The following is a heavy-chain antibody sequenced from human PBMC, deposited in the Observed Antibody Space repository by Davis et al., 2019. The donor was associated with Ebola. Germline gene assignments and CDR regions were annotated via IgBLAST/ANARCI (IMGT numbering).Heavy chain of an antibody. Sequence: SVKVSCKASGGTFSSYAISWVRQAPGQGLEWMGGIIPIFGTANYAQKFQGRVTITADESTSTAYMELRSLRSDDTAVYYCARDTSRCPTDYWGQGTLVTVSS. V-gene: IGHV1-69*13. D-gene: IGHD4-17*01. CDR1: GGTFSSYA. CDR2: IIPIFGTA. J-gene: IGHJ4*02. CDR3: ARDTSRCPTDY.